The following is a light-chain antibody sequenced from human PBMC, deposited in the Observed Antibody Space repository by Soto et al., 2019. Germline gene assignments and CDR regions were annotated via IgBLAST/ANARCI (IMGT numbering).Light chain of an antibody. CDR3: QSYDSSLSAWV. V-gene: IGLV1-40*01. Sequence: QSVLTQPPSVSGAPGQRVTISCTGGSSNIGTGYDVHWYQQLPGTAPKFLIYGKSNRPSGVPDRFSGSKSGTSASLAITGLQAEDEADYYCQSYDSSLSAWVFGGGTKLTVL. CDR1: SSNIGTGYD. CDR2: GKS. J-gene: IGLJ3*02.